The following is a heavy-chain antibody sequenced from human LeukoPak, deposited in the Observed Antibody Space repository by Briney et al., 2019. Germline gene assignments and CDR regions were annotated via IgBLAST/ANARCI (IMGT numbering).Heavy chain of an antibody. V-gene: IGHV1-18*01. Sequence: ASVKVSCKTSGYTFTSYGISWVRQAPGQGLEWMGWVSAYNADKKYAQRLQGRVTMTTDTSTRTAYLELRSLRSDDTAVYYCARLPDDPINKYHTSGVADYWGQGTLVTVSS. D-gene: IGHD3-22*01. CDR1: GYTFTSYG. CDR2: VSAYNADK. J-gene: IGHJ4*02. CDR3: ARLPDDPINKYHTSGVADY.